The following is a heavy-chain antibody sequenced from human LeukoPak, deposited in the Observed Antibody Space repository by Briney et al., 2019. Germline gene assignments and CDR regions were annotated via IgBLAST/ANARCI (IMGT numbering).Heavy chain of an antibody. Sequence: ASVKVSCKVSGYTLTELSMHWVRQAPGEGLECVGGFDPEDGETIYTQKFQGRVTMTEDTSTDTAYMELSSLRSEDTAVYYGATLVNYDILTGYYDNWFDPWGQGTLVTVSS. CDR3: ATLVNYDILTGYYDNWFDP. J-gene: IGHJ5*02. CDR1: GYTLTELS. D-gene: IGHD3-9*01. CDR2: FDPEDGET. V-gene: IGHV1-24*01.